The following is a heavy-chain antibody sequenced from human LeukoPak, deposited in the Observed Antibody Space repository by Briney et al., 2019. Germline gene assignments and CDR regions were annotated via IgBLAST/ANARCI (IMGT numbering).Heavy chain of an antibody. Sequence: SETLSLTCTVSGGSISSGGYYWSWIRQHPGKGLEWIGYIYYSGSTDYNTSLKSRFTKSVDTSKNQFSLKLSSVPATDTAVYHCASADYDMAFDIWGQGTMVTVSS. CDR2: IYYSGST. CDR1: GGSISSGGYY. J-gene: IGHJ3*02. V-gene: IGHV4-31*03. D-gene: IGHD3-9*01. CDR3: ASADYDMAFDI.